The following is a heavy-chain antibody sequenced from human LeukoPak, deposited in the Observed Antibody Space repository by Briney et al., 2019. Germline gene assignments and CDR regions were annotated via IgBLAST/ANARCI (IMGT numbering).Heavy chain of an antibody. J-gene: IGHJ6*02. CDR2: LYYSASS. CDR3: ARYCSGGSCYPYSYDALDV. CDR1: GGSISSGDYY. Sequence: SQTLSLTCTVSGGSISSGDYYWSWIRPPPGKGSVWIGYLYYSASSYYNPSLKGRVTISVDTSKNHFSLRLSSVTAADTAVYYCARYCSGGSCYPYSYDALDVWGQGTTVTVSS. D-gene: IGHD2-15*01. V-gene: IGHV4-30-4*01.